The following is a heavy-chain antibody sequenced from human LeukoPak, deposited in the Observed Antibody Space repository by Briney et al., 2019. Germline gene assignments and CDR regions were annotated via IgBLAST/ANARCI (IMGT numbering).Heavy chain of an antibody. V-gene: IGHV3-23*01. CDR1: GFTFSTYA. CDR3: AKQFTRWEDAFDI. CDR2: ISGSGGST. Sequence: GGSLRLSCAASGFTFSTYAMTWVRQAPGKGLEWVSAISGSGGSTYYADSVKGRFTISRDNSKSTLYLQMNSLRAEDTAVYYCAKQFTRWEDAFDIWGQGTMVTVSS. D-gene: IGHD1-26*01. J-gene: IGHJ3*02.